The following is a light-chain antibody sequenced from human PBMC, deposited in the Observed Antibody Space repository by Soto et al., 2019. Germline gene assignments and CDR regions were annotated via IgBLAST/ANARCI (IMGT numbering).Light chain of an antibody. V-gene: IGKV1-39*01. CDR3: QQSDSGLT. CDR1: QSVDSY. CDR2: SAS. J-gene: IGKJ4*01. Sequence: DIQMTQSPSSLSASVGDRVTITCRASQSVDSYLNWYQQKPGKAPNLLIYSASRLKSGVPSRFSGSGSGTDFTLTISSLQPTDFATYYCQQSDSGLTFGGGTKVEIK.